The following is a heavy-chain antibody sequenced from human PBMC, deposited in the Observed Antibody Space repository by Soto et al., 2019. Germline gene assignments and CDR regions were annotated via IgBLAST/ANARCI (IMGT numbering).Heavy chain of an antibody. CDR2: IYYSGST. CDR1: GGSISSYY. V-gene: IGHV4-59*01. D-gene: IGHD1-26*01. J-gene: IGHJ4*02. Sequence: PSETLSLTCTVSGGSISSYYWSWIRQPPGKGLEWIGYIYYSGSTNYNPSLKSRVTISVDTSKNQFSLKLSSVTAADTAVYYCARDKPGSYYSYFDYWGQGTLVTVSS. CDR3: ARDKPGSYYSYFDY.